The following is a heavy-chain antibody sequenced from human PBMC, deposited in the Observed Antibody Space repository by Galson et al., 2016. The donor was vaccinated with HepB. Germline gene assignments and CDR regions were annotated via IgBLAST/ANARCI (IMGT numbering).Heavy chain of an antibody. CDR2: TYYRSKWYN. CDR3: ARESQQLYYFDY. J-gene: IGHJ4*02. CDR1: GDSVSSDSAA. Sequence: CAISGDSVSSDSAAWNRIRQSPSRGLEWLGRTYYRSKWYNDYAVSVKSRITINPDTSKNQFSLQLNSVTPEDAAVYYCARESQQLYYFDYWAQGTLVTVSS. V-gene: IGHV6-1*01. D-gene: IGHD6-13*01.